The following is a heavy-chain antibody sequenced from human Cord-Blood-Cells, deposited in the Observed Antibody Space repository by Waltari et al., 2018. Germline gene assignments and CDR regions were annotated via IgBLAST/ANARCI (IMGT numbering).Heavy chain of an antibody. J-gene: IGHJ4*02. D-gene: IGHD3-10*01. V-gene: IGHV3-15*01. CDR3: TTGRWFREYYFDY. CDR2: IKSKTDGGTT. Sequence: EVQLVESGGGLVKPGGSLRLSCAASGFTFSNAWMSWVRQAPGKGLEWVGHIKSKTDGGTTGYAAPVKGRFTISRDDSKNTLYLQMNSLKTEDTAVYYCTTGRWFREYYFDYWGQGTLVTVSS. CDR1: GFTFSNAW.